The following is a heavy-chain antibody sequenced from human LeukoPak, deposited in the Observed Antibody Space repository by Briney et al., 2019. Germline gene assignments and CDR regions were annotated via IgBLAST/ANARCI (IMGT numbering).Heavy chain of an antibody. D-gene: IGHD2/OR15-2a*01. CDR3: ASDISNKGFDY. CDR1: GVTLRNYY. J-gene: IGHJ4*02. Sequence: PGGSLRLSCTSSGVTLRNYYMSWIRQAPGKGLECISYISNIGSTTFYADSVKGRFTISRDNGKNSVYLQMNSLTAEDTAVYYCASDISNKGFDYWGQGTLVTVSS. V-gene: IGHV3-11*04. CDR2: ISNIGSTT.